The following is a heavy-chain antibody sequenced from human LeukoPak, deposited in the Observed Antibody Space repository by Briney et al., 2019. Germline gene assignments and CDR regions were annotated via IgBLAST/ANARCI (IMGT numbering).Heavy chain of an antibody. Sequence: PGGSLRFPCAASGFTFSNYGMHWVRQAPGKGLKWMAFRQYDGSNKDYEDSVKGRFTISRDNSRNTLYLQMNSLRAEDTAVYYCAKDSHSYCTGASCYSHGRGFDYWGQGILVTVSS. D-gene: IGHD2-15*01. CDR3: AKDSHSYCTGASCYSHGRGFDY. J-gene: IGHJ4*02. CDR1: GFTFSNYG. V-gene: IGHV3-30*02. CDR2: RQYDGSNK.